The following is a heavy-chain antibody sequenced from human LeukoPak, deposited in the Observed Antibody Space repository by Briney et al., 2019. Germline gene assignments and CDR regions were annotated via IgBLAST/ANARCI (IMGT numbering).Heavy chain of an antibody. CDR3: ARGEHDYGDSNYYFDQ. Sequence: PGWSLRLSCSASGFSFGDDGWSWFRLAPGKGLEFISLIRKKAYGETTEYAASVRGRFIISGDDAKSIAYLHMNSLKSEDTALYYCARGEHDYGDSNYYFDQWGQGTLVTVSS. CDR1: GFSFGDDG. D-gene: IGHD4-17*01. V-gene: IGHV3-49*03. CDR2: IRKKAYGETT. J-gene: IGHJ4*02.